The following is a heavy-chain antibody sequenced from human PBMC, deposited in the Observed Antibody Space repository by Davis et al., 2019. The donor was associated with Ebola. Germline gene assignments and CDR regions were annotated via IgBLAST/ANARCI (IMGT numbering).Heavy chain of an antibody. Sequence: GESLKTSCAASGFTISDYYMSWIRQAPGKGLEWVSYISSSSSYTNYADSVKGRFTISRDNAKNSLYLQMNSLRAEDTAVYYCTDYYYYGMDVWGQGTTVTVSS. J-gene: IGHJ6*02. V-gene: IGHV3-11*06. CDR1: GFTISDYY. CDR3: TDYYYYGMDV. CDR2: ISSSSSYT.